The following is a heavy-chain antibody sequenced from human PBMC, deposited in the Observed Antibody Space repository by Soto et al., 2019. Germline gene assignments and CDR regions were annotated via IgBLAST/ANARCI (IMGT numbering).Heavy chain of an antibody. J-gene: IGHJ6*02. CDR1: GFTFSSYG. CDR2: ICYDGSNK. Sequence: HPGGSLRLSCAASGFTFSSYGMHWVRQAPGKGLEWVAVICYDGSNKYYADSVKGRFTISRDNSKNTLYLQMNSLRAEDTAVYYCAKDMYDYGSESRARGWVHYYYGMDVWGQGTTVTVSS. CDR3: AKDMYDYGSESRARGWVHYYYGMDV. V-gene: IGHV3-30*18. D-gene: IGHD3-10*01.